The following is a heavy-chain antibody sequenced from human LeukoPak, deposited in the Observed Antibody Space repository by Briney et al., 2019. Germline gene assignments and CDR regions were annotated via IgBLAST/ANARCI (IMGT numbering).Heavy chain of an antibody. V-gene: IGHV4-31*03. CDR2: IYYSGST. D-gene: IGHD6-13*01. J-gene: IGHJ4*02. CDR3: ARHPQVQLVHEFDY. CDR1: GGSISSGGYY. Sequence: SQTLSLTCTVSGGSISSGGYYWSWIRQHPGKGLEWIGYIYYSGSTYYNPSLKSRVTISVDTSKNQFSLKLSSVTAADTAVYYCARHPQVQLVHEFDYWGQGTLVTVSS.